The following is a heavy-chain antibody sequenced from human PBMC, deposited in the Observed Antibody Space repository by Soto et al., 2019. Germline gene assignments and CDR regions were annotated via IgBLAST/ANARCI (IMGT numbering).Heavy chain of an antibody. CDR2: IIPILGIA. Sequence: QVQLVQSGAEVKKPGSSVKVSCKASGGTFSSYTISWVRQAPGQGLEWMGRIIPILGIANYAQKFQGRVTITADKSTSTAYMELISLRSEDTAVYYCARVGYYDSSGYLDYWGQGTLVTVSS. J-gene: IGHJ4*02. D-gene: IGHD3-22*01. CDR3: ARVGYYDSSGYLDY. V-gene: IGHV1-69*02. CDR1: GGTFSSYT.